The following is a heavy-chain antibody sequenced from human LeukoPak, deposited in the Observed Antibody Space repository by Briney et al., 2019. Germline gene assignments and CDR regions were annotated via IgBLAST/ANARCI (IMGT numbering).Heavy chain of an antibody. V-gene: IGHV3-23*01. CDR3: AKDRRTDYGDYNY. D-gene: IGHD4-17*01. Sequence: PGGSLRLSCAATGFTFGSCAMSWVRQAPGKGLEWVSSIGGPEETYYADSVKGRFTVSRDNSKDTLFLQLNSLRAEDSAVYYCAKDRRTDYGDYNYWGQGTLVTVSS. CDR2: IGGPEET. J-gene: IGHJ4*02. CDR1: GFTFGSCA.